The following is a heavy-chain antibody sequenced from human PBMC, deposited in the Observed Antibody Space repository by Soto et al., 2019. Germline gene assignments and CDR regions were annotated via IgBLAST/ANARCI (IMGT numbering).Heavy chain of an antibody. Sequence: QVQLVQSGAEVKKPGASVKVSCKASGYTVTTYAIHWVRPAPGQRLEWMGGINNGNGTRKYSQKSQGRVSITRDTSASTADIEMSILRSEDTAVYYCAKVDYYGDYGGAFDIWGQGTMVSVSS. J-gene: IGHJ3*02. CDR3: AKVDYYGDYGGAFDI. CDR2: INNGNGTR. D-gene: IGHD4-17*01. V-gene: IGHV1-3*04. CDR1: GYTVTTYA.